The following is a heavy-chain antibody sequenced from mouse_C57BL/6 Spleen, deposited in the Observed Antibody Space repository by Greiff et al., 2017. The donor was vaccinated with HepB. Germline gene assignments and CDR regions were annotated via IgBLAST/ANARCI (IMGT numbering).Heavy chain of an antibody. CDR3: ARKTTGWYFDV. J-gene: IGHJ1*03. D-gene: IGHD1-1*01. Sequence: EVQLVESGGGLVKPGGSLKLSCAASGFTFSSYTMSWVRQTPEKRLEWVATISGGGGNTYYPDSVKGRFTISRDNAKNTLYLQMSSLRSEDTALYYCARKTTGWYFDVWGTGTTVTVSS. CDR2: ISGGGGNT. V-gene: IGHV5-9*01. CDR1: GFTFSSYT.